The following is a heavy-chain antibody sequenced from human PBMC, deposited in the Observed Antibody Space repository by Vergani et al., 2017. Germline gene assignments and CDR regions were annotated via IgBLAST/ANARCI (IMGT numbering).Heavy chain of an antibody. Sequence: QVQLQESGPGLVKPSETLALTCAVSGYSISSGYYWGWIRQPPGKGLEWIGSIYHSGSTYYNPSLKSRVTISVDTSKNQFSLKLSSVTAADTAVYYCARDSGGLENWFDPWGQGTLVTVSS. CDR3: ARDSGGLENWFDP. D-gene: IGHD3-10*01. CDR2: IYHSGST. J-gene: IGHJ5*02. V-gene: IGHV4-38-2*01. CDR1: GYSISSGYY.